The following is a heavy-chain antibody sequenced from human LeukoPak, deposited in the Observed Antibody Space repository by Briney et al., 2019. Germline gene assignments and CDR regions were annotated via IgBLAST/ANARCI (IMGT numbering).Heavy chain of an antibody. Sequence: SETLSLTCTVSGGSISSYYWSWIRQPPGKGLEWIGYIYYSGSTNYNPSLKSRVTISVDTSKNQFSLKLSSVTAADTAVYYCARLGVRGVFMDVWGQGTTVTVSS. J-gene: IGHJ6*02. CDR2: IYYSGST. CDR1: GGSISSYY. CDR3: ARLGVRGVFMDV. V-gene: IGHV4-59*08. D-gene: IGHD3-10*01.